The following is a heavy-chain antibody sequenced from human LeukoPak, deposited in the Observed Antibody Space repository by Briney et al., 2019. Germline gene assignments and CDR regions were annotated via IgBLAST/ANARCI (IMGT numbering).Heavy chain of an antibody. CDR2: IIPIFGTA. CDR3: ARGYYYDSSGYYLQH. Sequence: ASVKVSCKASGGTFSSYAISWVRQAPGQGLEWMGGIIPIFGTANYAQKFQGRVTITADESTSTAYMELSSLRSEGTAVYYCARGYYYDSSGYYLQHWGQGTLVTVSS. J-gene: IGHJ1*01. CDR1: GGTFSSYA. V-gene: IGHV1-69*13. D-gene: IGHD3-22*01.